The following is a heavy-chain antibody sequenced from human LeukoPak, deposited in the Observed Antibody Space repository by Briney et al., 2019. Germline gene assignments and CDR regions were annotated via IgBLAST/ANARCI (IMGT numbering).Heavy chain of an antibody. V-gene: IGHV4-39*01. CDR3: ATNGYSYGLYGMDV. J-gene: IGHJ6*02. CDR2: IYYSGST. D-gene: IGHD5-18*01. CDR1: GGSISSSSYH. Sequence: ETLSLTCTVSGGSISSSSYHWGWIRQPPGKGLEWIGSIYYSGSTYYNPSLKSRVTISVDTSKNQFSLKLSSVTAADTAVYYCATNGYSYGLYGMDVWGQGTTVTVSS.